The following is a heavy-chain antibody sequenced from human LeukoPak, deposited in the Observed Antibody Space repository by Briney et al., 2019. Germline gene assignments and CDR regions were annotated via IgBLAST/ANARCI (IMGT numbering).Heavy chain of an antibody. J-gene: IGHJ1*01. CDR3: ARDQTHYVSSGYYYVTYLQH. CDR1: GGSISSYY. D-gene: IGHD3-22*01. CDR2: MSSGGST. V-gene: IGHV4-4*07. Sequence: ASETLSLTCTVSGGSISSYYWSWIRQSAGEGLEWIGRMSSGGSTTYNPSFKGRVTMSLDTSKRQFSLNLSSVTAADTAVYFCARDQTHYVSSGYYYVTYLQHWGQGILVTVSS.